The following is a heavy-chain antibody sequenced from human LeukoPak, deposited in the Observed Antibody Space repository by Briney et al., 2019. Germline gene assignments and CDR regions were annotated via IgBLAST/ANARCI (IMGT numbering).Heavy chain of an antibody. CDR1: GFTFSSYA. CDR2: ISGSGGST. J-gene: IGHJ4*02. V-gene: IGHV3-23*01. CDR3: AKFDYGDYRPSYVDY. D-gene: IGHD4-17*01. Sequence: QTGGSLRLSCAASGFTFSSYAMSWVRQAPGKGLEWVSAISGSGGSTYYADSVKGRFTISRDNSKNTLYLQMNSLRAEDTAVYYCAKFDYGDYRPSYVDYWGQGTLVTVSS.